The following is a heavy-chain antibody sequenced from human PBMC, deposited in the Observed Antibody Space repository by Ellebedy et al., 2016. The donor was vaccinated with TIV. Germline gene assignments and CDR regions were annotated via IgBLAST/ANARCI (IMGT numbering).Heavy chain of an antibody. CDR1: GGSFSGYY. D-gene: IGHD2-21*02. Sequence: PSETLSLTCAVYGGSFSGYYWSWIRQPPGKGLEWIGEINHSGSTNYNPSLKSRVIISVDTSRNQISLKLSSVTAADTAVYYCARAGVVVVTAIPYGFDIWGQGTMVTVSS. CDR3: ARAGVVVVTAIPYGFDI. CDR2: INHSGST. J-gene: IGHJ3*02. V-gene: IGHV4-34*01.